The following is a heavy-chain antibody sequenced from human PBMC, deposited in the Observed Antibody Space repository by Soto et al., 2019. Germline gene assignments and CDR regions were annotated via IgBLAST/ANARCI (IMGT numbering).Heavy chain of an antibody. Sequence: ASVKVSCKTSGYTFTTYGITWVRQAPGQGLEWMGWISPYNGNTNYAQRLQGRVTMTTDTSTSTAFMELRSLRSDDTAVYYCARTTCYYFWSGEPRGWFDPWGQGTLVTVSS. D-gene: IGHD3-3*01. CDR1: GYTFTTYG. V-gene: IGHV1-18*01. J-gene: IGHJ5*02. CDR3: ARTTCYYFWSGEPRGWFDP. CDR2: ISPYNGNT.